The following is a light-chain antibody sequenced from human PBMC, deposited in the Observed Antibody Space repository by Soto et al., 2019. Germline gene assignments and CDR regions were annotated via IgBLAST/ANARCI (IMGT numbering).Light chain of an antibody. J-gene: IGKJ1*01. CDR2: DAS. CDR1: QSISNW. CDR3: QQYNTYGT. Sequence: DIQMTQSPSTLSASVGDRVTITCRASQSISNWLAWYQQKPGKAPKVLIYDASSLESGVPSRFSGSGSGTEFTLTISSPQPDDFATYYCQQYNTYGTFGQGTKV. V-gene: IGKV1-5*01.